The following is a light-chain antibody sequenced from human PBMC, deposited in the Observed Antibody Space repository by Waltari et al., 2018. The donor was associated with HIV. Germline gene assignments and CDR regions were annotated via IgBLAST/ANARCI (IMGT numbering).Light chain of an antibody. V-gene: IGLV3-1*01. CDR1: KLDNQY. Sequence: SYELTQPPSLSVSPGQTASIPCSGNKLDNQYVCWYHQRPGQSPVLVISQDTKRPSDCPERFSGSSSGDTATLTISETQTVDEGDYHCQAWDSTVAVFGGGTRLTVL. CDR3: QAWDSTVAV. J-gene: IGLJ2*01. CDR2: QDT.